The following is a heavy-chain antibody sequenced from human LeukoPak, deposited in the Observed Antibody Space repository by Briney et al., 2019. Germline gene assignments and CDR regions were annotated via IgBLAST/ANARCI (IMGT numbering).Heavy chain of an antibody. CDR3: SRGLGYCTSTTCLLPFDY. J-gene: IGHJ4*02. D-gene: IGHD2-2*01. CDR2: IYSGGST. V-gene: IGHV3-53*01. Sequence: GGSLRLSCAASGFTVSTYYMTWVRQAPGKGLECVSVIYSGGSTYYADSVKGRFTVSRDNSKNTLYLQMNSLRPEDTALYYCSRGLGYCTSTTCLLPFDYWGQGAL. CDR1: GFTVSTYY.